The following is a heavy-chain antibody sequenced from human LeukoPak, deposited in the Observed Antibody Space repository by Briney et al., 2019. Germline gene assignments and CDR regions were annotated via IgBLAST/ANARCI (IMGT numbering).Heavy chain of an antibody. CDR3: ARDKDIVVVPAANVYYYYYGMDV. V-gene: IGHV3-21*01. Sequence: GGSLRLSCAASGFTFSSYSMNWVRQAPGKGLEWVSSISSSSSYIYYAASVKGRFTISRDNAKNSLYLQMNSLRAEDTAVYYCARDKDIVVVPAANVYYYYYGMDVWGQGTTVTVSS. CDR2: ISSSSSYI. CDR1: GFTFSSYS. D-gene: IGHD2-2*01. J-gene: IGHJ6*02.